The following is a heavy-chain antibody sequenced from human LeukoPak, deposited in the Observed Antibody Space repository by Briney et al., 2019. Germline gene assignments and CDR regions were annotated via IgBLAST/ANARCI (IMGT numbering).Heavy chain of an antibody. J-gene: IGHJ6*02. Sequence: SETLSLTCTVSGGSISSYYWSWIRQPPGKGLEWIGYIYYSGSTNHNPSLKSRVTISVDTSKNQFSLKLSSVTAADTAVYYCARDGPAGYYYGMDVWGQGTTVTVSS. CDR1: GGSISSYY. D-gene: IGHD2-2*01. V-gene: IGHV4-59*01. CDR2: IYYSGST. CDR3: ARDGPAGYYYGMDV.